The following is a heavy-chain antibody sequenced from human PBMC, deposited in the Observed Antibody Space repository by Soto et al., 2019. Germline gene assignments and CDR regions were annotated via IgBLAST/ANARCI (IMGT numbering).Heavy chain of an antibody. V-gene: IGHV1-46*01. CDR3: ARDLRRITIFGVDNYYYGMDV. J-gene: IGHJ6*02. CDR1: GYTFTSYY. Sequence: WASVKVSCKASGYTFTSYYMHWVRQAPGQGLEWMGIINPSGGSTSYAQKFQGRVTMTRDTSTSTVYMELSSLRSEDTAVYYCARDLRRITIFGVDNYYYGMDVWGQGTTVTVSS. CDR2: INPSGGST. D-gene: IGHD3-3*01.